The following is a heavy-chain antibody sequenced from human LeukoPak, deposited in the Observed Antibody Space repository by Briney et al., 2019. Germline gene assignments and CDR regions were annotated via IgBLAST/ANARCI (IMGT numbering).Heavy chain of an antibody. D-gene: IGHD3-10*01. J-gene: IGHJ5*02. CDR1: GYSISSAYY. CDR2: IHYTGST. V-gene: IGHV4-61*01. CDR3: ARGGYYGSGNDFRFDP. Sequence: SETLSLTCTVSGYSISSAYYWGWIRQSPGKGLECIGYIHYTGSTNSNPSLKSRVTISVETSKNQFSLKLKSVTAADTAVYYCARGGYYGSGNDFRFDPWGQGTLVTVSS.